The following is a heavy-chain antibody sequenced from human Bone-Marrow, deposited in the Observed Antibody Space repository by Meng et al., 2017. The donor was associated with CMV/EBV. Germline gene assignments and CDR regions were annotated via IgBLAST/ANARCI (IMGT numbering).Heavy chain of an antibody. Sequence: GESLKISCAASGFTFSSYSMNWVRQAPGKGLEWVSSISSSSSYIYYADSVKGRFTISRDNAKNSLYLQMNSLRAEDTAVYYCARDLEYCGGDCYLDYYYGMDVWGQGTTVTVSS. D-gene: IGHD2-21*01. J-gene: IGHJ6*02. CDR1: GFTFSSYS. CDR3: ARDLEYCGGDCYLDYYYGMDV. V-gene: IGHV3-21*01. CDR2: ISSSSSYI.